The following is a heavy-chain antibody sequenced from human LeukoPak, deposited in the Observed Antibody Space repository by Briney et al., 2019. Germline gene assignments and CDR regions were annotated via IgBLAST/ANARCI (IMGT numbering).Heavy chain of an antibody. CDR1: GVSISSGGYY. Sequence: SETLSLTCTVSGVSISSGGYYWSWIRPHPGKGLEWIGYIYYSGSTYYNPSLKSRVTISVDTSKNQFSLKLSSVTAADTAVYYCARVVAGYWFDPWGQGTLVTVSS. CDR2: IYYSGST. J-gene: IGHJ5*02. CDR3: ARVVAGYWFDP. V-gene: IGHV4-31*03. D-gene: IGHD2-15*01.